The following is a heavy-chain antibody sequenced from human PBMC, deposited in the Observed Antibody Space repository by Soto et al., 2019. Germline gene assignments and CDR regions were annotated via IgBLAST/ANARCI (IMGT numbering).Heavy chain of an antibody. CDR3: ARVLRYFDWDYAFDI. Sequence: PGGSLRLSCAASGFTFSDYYMSWIRQAPGKGLQWVSYISSSSSYTNNADSVKGRFTISRDNAKNSLYLQMNSLRAEDTAVYYCARVLRYFDWDYAFDIWGQGTMVTVSS. CDR2: ISSSSSYT. CDR1: GFTFSDYY. J-gene: IGHJ3*02. D-gene: IGHD3-9*01. V-gene: IGHV3-11*06.